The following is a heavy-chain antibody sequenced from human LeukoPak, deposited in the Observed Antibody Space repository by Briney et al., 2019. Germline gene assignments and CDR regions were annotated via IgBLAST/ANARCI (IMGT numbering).Heavy chain of an antibody. Sequence: SETLSLTCTVFGGSISGYYWSWIRQPPGKELEWIGCVYDSGSTNYNPSLKSRVTISGDTSKNQFSLKLSSVTAADTAVYYCARGGGVYGMDVWGQGTTVTVSS. CDR3: ARGGGVYGMDV. D-gene: IGHD1-26*01. V-gene: IGHV4-59*01. J-gene: IGHJ6*02. CDR2: VYDSGST. CDR1: GGSISGYY.